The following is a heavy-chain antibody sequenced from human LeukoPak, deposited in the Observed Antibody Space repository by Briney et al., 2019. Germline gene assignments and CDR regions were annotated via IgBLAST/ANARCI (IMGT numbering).Heavy chain of an antibody. D-gene: IGHD3-3*01. J-gene: IGHJ4*02. V-gene: IGHV1-2*02. Sequence: ASVKVSCKASGYTFTGYYMHWVRQAPGQGLEWMGWINPNSGGTNYAQKFQGRATMTRDTSISTAYMELSRLRSDDTAVYYCARDPSRVLRFLEWLSHYFDYWGQGTLVTVSS. CDR3: ARDPSRVLRFLEWLSHYFDY. CDR1: GYTFTGYY. CDR2: INPNSGGT.